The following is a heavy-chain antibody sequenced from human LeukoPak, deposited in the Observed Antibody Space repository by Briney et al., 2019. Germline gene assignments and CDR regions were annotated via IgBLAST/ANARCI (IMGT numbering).Heavy chain of an antibody. V-gene: IGHV3-23*01. D-gene: IGHD6-19*01. Sequence: PGGSLRLSCAASGFIFSDYSMNWVRQAPGKGLEWVSAISGSGGSTYYADSVKGRFTISRDNSKNTLYLQMNSLRAEDTAVYYCAKDKPIAVAASIFDYWGQGTLATVSS. CDR3: AKDKPIAVAASIFDY. CDR2: ISGSGGST. J-gene: IGHJ4*02. CDR1: GFIFSDYS.